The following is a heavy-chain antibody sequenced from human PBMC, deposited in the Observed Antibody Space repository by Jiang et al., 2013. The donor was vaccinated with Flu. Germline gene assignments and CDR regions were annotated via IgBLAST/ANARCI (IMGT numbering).Heavy chain of an antibody. CDR2: MVPKTGNT. D-gene: IGHD3/OR15-3a*01. Sequence: VQLVESGAEVKEPGASVKVSCKASGYTFSNYDINWVRQASGQGLEWMGWMVPKTGNTGLAQKFQGRLTMTRDTSISTAYMELSSLGSEDTAVYYCARADIDYAFLRDVWGQGTAVTVSS. J-gene: IGHJ6*02. V-gene: IGHV1-8*01. CDR1: GYTFSNYD. CDR3: ARADIDYAFLRDV.